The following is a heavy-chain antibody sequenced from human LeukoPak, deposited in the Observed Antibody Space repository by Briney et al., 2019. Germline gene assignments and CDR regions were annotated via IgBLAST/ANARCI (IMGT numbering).Heavy chain of an antibody. Sequence: GGSLRLSCAASAFTFSNYWMSWVRQAPGKGLEWVANIKEDGSEINYVDSVKGRFTISRDNAKNSLYLQMNSLRAEDTAVYYCARDSWFDPWGQGTLVTVSS. CDR1: AFTFSNYW. CDR2: IKEDGSEI. J-gene: IGHJ5*02. CDR3: ARDSWFDP. V-gene: IGHV3-7*01.